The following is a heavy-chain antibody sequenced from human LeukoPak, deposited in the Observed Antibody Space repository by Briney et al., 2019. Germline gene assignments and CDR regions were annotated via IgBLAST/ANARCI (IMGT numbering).Heavy chain of an antibody. J-gene: IGHJ4*02. CDR3: ASSSFGSGGYLLDY. Sequence: ASVKVSCKASGYTLTGYYTHWVRQAPGQGLELMGWINPNNGATNYAEHFQGRVSMTRDTSISTAYMDLSRLRADDTAFFYGASSSFGSGGYLLDYWGQGTLVTVSS. D-gene: IGHD3-10*01. CDR2: INPNNGAT. V-gene: IGHV1-2*02. CDR1: GYTLTGYY.